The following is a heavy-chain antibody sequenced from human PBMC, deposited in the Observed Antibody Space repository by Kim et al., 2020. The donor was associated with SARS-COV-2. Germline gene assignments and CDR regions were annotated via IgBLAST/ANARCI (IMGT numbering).Heavy chain of an antibody. CDR2: ISYDGSNK. Sequence: GGSLRLSCGASGFIFSTYALDWVRQAPGKGLEWVAVISYDGSNKYYADSVKGRFTISRDNSKNTVYLQMNSLRAEVTAVYYCARGVDTSGYYQYYFDYWGQGTLVTVSS. J-gene: IGHJ4*02. CDR3: ARGVDTSGYYQYYFDY. D-gene: IGHD3-22*01. V-gene: IGHV3-30-3*01. CDR1: GFIFSTYA.